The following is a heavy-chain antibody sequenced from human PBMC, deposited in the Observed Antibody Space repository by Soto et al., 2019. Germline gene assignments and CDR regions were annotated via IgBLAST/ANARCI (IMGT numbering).Heavy chain of an antibody. D-gene: IGHD1-26*01. CDR1: GFTFSSYG. CDR3: ARMSWELLSPSYYYGMDV. J-gene: IGHJ6*02. V-gene: IGHV3-33*01. Sequence: GGSLRLSCAASGFTFSSYGMHWVRQAQGKGLEWVAVIWYDGSNKYYADSVKGRFTISRDNSKNTLYLQMNSLRAEDTAVYYFARMSWELLSPSYYYGMDVWGQGTTVTVSS. CDR2: IWYDGSNK.